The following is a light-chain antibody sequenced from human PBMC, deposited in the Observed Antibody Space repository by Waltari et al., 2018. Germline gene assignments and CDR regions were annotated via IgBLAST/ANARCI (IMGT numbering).Light chain of an antibody. Sequence: QSVLTQPPSASGTPGQRVTISCSGRRSNIGSNYVYWYQQLPGTAPKLLIYRNNQRPSGVPDRFSGSKSGTSASLAISGLRSEDEADYYCAAWDDSLRRVFGGGTKLTVL. J-gene: IGLJ2*01. CDR3: AAWDDSLRRV. CDR2: RNN. V-gene: IGLV1-47*01. CDR1: RSNIGSNY.